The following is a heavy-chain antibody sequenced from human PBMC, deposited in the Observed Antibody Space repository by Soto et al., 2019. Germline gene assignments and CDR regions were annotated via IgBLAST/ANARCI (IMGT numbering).Heavy chain of an antibody. D-gene: IGHD2-8*01. CDR2: IIPIFGTA. CDR3: ARGPRKMDWFDP. CDR1: GGTFSSYA. Sequence: SVKVSCKASGGTFSSYAISWVRQAPGQGLEWMGGIIPIFGTANYAQKFQGRVTITADESTSTAYMELSSLRSEDTAVYYCARGPRKMDWFDPWGQGTLVTVSS. V-gene: IGHV1-69*13. J-gene: IGHJ5*02.